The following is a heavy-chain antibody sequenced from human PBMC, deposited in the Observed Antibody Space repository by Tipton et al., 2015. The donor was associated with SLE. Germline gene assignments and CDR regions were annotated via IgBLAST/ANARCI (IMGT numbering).Heavy chain of an antibody. Sequence: TLSLTCAVYGGSFSGYYWSWIRQPPGKGLEWIGYIYTSGSTNYNPSLKSRVTISVDTSKNQFSLELSSVTAADTAVYYCARRVLQYSYGYGTFDYWGQGTLVTVSS. CDR2: IYTSGST. V-gene: IGHV4-4*09. CDR3: ARRVLQYSYGYGTFDY. D-gene: IGHD5-18*01. CDR1: GGSFSGYY. J-gene: IGHJ4*02.